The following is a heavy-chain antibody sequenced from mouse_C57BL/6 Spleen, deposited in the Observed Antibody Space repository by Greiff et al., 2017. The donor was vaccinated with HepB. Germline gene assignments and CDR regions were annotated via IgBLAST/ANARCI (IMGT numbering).Heavy chain of an antibody. D-gene: IGHD1-1*01. J-gene: IGHJ2*01. Sequence: VKLQQSGPELVKPGASVKISCKASGYAFSSSWMNWVKQRPGKGLEWIGRIYPGDGDTNYNGKFKGKATLTADKSSSTAYMQLSSLTSEDSAVYFCANYYGSRGYFDYWGQGTTLTVSS. CDR1: GYAFSSSW. CDR2: IYPGDGDT. CDR3: ANYYGSRGYFDY. V-gene: IGHV1-82*01.